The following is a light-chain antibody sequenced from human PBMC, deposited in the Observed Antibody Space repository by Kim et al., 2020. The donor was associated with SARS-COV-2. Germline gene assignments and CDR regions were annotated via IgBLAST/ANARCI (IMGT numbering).Light chain of an antibody. CDR3: MQALQTPRT. V-gene: IGKV2-28*01. CDR1: QSLQHSNGYNY. J-gene: IGKJ2*01. Sequence: DIVMTQSPLSLPVTPGEPASISCRSSQSLQHSNGYNYLDWYLQKPGQSPQLLIYLGSNRASGVPDRFSGRGSGTDFTLKISRVEAEDVGVYYCMQALQTPRTFGQGTKLEI. CDR2: LGS.